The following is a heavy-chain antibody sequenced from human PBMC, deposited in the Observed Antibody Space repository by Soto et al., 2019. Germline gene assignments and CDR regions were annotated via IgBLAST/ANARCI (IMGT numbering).Heavy chain of an antibody. CDR1: GFTFDDYA. J-gene: IGHJ4*02. V-gene: IGHV3-9*01. D-gene: IGHD2-2*01. CDR2: ISWNSGSI. CDR3: AKDLVVGGYCSSTSCYGFDY. Sequence: PGGSLRLSCAASGFTFDDYAMHWVRQAPGKGLEWVSGISWNSGSIGYADSVKGRFTISRDNAKNSLYLQMNSLRAEDTALYYCAKDLVVGGYCSSTSCYGFDYWGQGTLVTVSS.